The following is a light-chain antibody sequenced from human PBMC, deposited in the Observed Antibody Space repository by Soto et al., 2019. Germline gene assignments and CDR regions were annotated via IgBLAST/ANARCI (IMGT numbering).Light chain of an antibody. CDR3: QQYENVPIT. CDR1: QDIATN. Sequence: DIRMTQPPSSLSASVGDRVTIPCQASQDIATNLNWYQQKPGKAPKLLIYDASGLATGVPSRFRGSGSGTHFTLTINSLQPEDIATYYCQQYENVPITFGQGTRLEIK. V-gene: IGKV1-33*01. CDR2: DAS. J-gene: IGKJ5*01.